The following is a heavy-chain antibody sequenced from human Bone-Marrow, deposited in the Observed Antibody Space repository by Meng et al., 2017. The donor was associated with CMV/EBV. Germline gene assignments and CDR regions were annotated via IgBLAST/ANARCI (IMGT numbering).Heavy chain of an antibody. CDR3: AKSKYYDFWSALLLDY. CDR2: MNPNSGNT. J-gene: IGHJ4*02. CDR1: GYTFTSYD. Sequence: ASVKVSCKASGYTFTSYDINWVRQATGQGLEWMGWMNPNSGNTGYAQKFQGRVTMTRNTSISTAYMELSSLRSEDTAVYYCAKSKYYDFWSALLLDYWGQGTLVTVSS. V-gene: IGHV1-8*01. D-gene: IGHD3-3*01.